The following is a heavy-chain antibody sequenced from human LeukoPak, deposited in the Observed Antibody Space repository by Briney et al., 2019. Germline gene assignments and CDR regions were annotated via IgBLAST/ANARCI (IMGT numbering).Heavy chain of an antibody. D-gene: IGHD4-17*01. CDR2: IYYSGST. CDR3: AREKNYGDSYYFDY. Sequence: SETLSLTCTVSGGSISSYYWSWIRQPPGKGLEWIGYIYYSGSTNYNPSLKSRVTISVDTSKNQFSLKLSSVTAADTAVNYCAREKNYGDSYYFDYWGQGTLVTVSS. CDR1: GGSISSYY. V-gene: IGHV4-59*01. J-gene: IGHJ4*02.